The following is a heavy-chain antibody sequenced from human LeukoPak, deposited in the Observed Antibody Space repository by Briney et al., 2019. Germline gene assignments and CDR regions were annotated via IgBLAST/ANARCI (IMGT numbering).Heavy chain of an antibody. CDR3: ARYSSWYNWYFDL. V-gene: IGHV4-59*01. D-gene: IGHD6-13*01. J-gene: IGHJ2*01. CDR1: GGSISSYY. Sequence: SETLSLTCTISGGSISSYYWSWIRQPPGKGLEWIGYIYYSGSTNYNPSLKSRVTISVDTSKNQFSLKLSSVTAADTAVYYCARYSSWYNWYFDLWGRGTLVTVSS. CDR2: IYYSGST.